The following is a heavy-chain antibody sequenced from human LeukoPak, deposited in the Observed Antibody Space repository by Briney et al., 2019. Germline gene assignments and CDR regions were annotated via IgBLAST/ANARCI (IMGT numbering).Heavy chain of an antibody. Sequence: ASVKVSCKASGGTFSSYAISWVRQAPGQGLEWMGGIIPIFGTANYAQKFQGRVTITTDESTSTAYMELSSLRSEDMAVYYCARAYYDSSGYYLFDYWGQGTLVTVSS. CDR3: ARAYYDSSGYYLFDY. J-gene: IGHJ4*02. D-gene: IGHD3-22*01. CDR1: GGTFSSYA. V-gene: IGHV1-69*05. CDR2: IIPIFGTA.